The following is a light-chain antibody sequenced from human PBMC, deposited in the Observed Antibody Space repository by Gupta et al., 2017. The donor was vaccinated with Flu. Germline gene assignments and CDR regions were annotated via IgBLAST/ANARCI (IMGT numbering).Light chain of an antibody. V-gene: IGLV2-11*01. J-gene: IGLJ1*01. CDR1: SSDVGGDNY. Sequence: SVTTSCTGTSSDVGGDNYVSWYQQPPVNDHILLIYDVRNRTSGVPVRFSGSKSVTTASLTISGRQAEDEDDYYCCSLAVGVYVFGTGTEVTVL. CDR3: CSLAVGVYV. CDR2: DVR.